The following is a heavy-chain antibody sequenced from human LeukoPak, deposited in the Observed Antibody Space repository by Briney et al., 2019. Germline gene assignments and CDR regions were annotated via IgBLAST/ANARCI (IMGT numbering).Heavy chain of an antibody. CDR3: ARDLSGDYYFDY. V-gene: IGHV3-21*01. J-gene: IGHJ4*02. CDR2: ISSSSSSYI. D-gene: IGHD4-17*01. CDR1: GFTFSSYS. Sequence: PGGSLRLSCAASGFTFSSYSMNWVRQAPGKGLEWVSSISSSSSSYIYYADSVKGRFTISRDNAKNSLYLQMNSLRAEDTAVYYCARDLSGDYYFDYWGQGTLVTVSS.